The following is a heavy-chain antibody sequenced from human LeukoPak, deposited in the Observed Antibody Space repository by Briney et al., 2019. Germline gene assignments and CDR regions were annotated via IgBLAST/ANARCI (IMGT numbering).Heavy chain of an antibody. Sequence: GGSLRLSCEASRFTFSSYGMHWVRQAPGKGLEWVAVISYDGSKKYYADSAKGRITISRDNSKKTLSLQMNSLRPQDTAVYYCAKDRGYYDSSGYYGFGAFDICGEGTMVTVSS. D-gene: IGHD3-22*01. CDR1: RFTFSSYG. CDR2: ISYDGSKK. J-gene: IGHJ3*02. V-gene: IGHV3-30*18. CDR3: AKDRGYYDSSGYYGFGAFDI.